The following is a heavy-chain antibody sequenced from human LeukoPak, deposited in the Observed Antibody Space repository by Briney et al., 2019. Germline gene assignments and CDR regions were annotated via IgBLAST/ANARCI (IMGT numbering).Heavy chain of an antibody. V-gene: IGHV4-59*11. CDR1: GASISSHY. Sequence: SETLSLTCTVSGASISSHYWSWIRQPPGKGLEWIGYIYCSGSTNYNPSLKSRVTISVDTSKNQFSLKLSSVTAADTAVYYCARGRRDTAMIIYYYYYYMDVWGKGTTVTISS. CDR2: IYCSGST. D-gene: IGHD5-18*01. J-gene: IGHJ6*03. CDR3: ARGRRDTAMIIYYYYYYMDV.